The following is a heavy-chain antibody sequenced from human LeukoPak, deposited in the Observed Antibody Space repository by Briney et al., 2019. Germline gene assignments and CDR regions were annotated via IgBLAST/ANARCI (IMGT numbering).Heavy chain of an antibody. J-gene: IGHJ4*02. V-gene: IGHV4-61*02. CDR3: ASFPTTVTTVW. CDR1: GGSISSGSYY. Sequence: SETLPLTCTVSGGSISSGSYYWSWIRQPAGKGLEWIGRIYTSGSTNYNPSLKSRVTISVDTSKNQFSLKLSSVTAADTAVYYCASFPTTVTTVWWGQGTLVTVSS. D-gene: IGHD4-17*01. CDR2: IYTSGST.